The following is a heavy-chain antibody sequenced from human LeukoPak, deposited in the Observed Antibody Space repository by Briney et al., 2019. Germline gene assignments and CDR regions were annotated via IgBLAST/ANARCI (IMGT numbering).Heavy chain of an antibody. D-gene: IGHD3-10*01. V-gene: IGHV4-31*03. CDR1: GGSINSGGYS. CDR2: IYSGST. J-gene: IGHJ3*02. CDR3: ARWFGQEDAFDI. Sequence: PSQTLSLTCTVSGGSINSGGYSWSWIRQHPGKDLEWIGYIYSGSTYYNPSLKSRVTISVDTSKNQFSLKLTSVTAADTAVYYCARWFGQEDAFDIWGQGTMVTVSS.